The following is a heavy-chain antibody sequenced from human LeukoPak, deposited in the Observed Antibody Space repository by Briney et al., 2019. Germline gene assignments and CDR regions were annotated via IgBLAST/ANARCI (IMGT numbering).Heavy chain of an antibody. V-gene: IGHV3-23*01. CDR1: GFTFSSYG. CDR2: ISGSGDNT. CDR3: AKASVWTMVRVVSYFDE. Sequence: GGSLRLSCAASGFTFSSYGMTWVRQAPGKGLEWVSGISGSGDNTWYADSVKGRFTISRDNSKKTLDLQMHSLRAEDTAVYYCAKASVWTMVRVVSYFDEWGQGIQVTVSS. J-gene: IGHJ4*02. D-gene: IGHD3-10*01.